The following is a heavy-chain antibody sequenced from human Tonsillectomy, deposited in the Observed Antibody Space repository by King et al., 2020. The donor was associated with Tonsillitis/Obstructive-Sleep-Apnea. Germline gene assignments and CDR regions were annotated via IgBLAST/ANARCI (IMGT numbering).Heavy chain of an antibody. CDR3: ARGHAAARSRIDY. CDR2: INHRGST. Sequence: VQLQQWGAGLLKPSETLSLTCAVYGGSFSDYYWSWIRQPPGKGLEWIGEINHRGSTNYNPSLKSRVTISVDTSKNQFSLKLNSMTAADTAVYYCARGHAAARSRIDYWGQGTLVTVSS. D-gene: IGHD6-13*01. V-gene: IGHV4-34*01. CDR1: GGSFSDYY. J-gene: IGHJ4*02.